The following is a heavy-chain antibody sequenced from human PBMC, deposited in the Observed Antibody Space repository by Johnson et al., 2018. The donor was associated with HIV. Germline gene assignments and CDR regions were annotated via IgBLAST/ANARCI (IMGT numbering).Heavy chain of an antibody. J-gene: IGHJ3*02. CDR1: GFTFSSYA. D-gene: IGHD3-22*01. V-gene: IGHV3-48*04. Sequence: VQLVESGGGLVQPGGSLRLSCAASGFTFSSYAMSWVRQAPGKGLEWVSAISGSGSTIYYADSVKGRFTISRDNAKNSLYLQMNSLRAEDTAVYYCARDTYYYDSSGYLDAFDIWGQGTMVTVSS. CDR3: ARDTYYYDSSGYLDAFDI. CDR2: ISGSGSTI.